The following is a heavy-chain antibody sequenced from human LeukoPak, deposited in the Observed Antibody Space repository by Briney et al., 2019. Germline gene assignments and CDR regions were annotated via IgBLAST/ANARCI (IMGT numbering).Heavy chain of an antibody. V-gene: IGHV1-69*02. CDR1: GGTFSSYT. J-gene: IGHJ4*02. D-gene: IGHD5-24*01. Sequence: SVKASCKASGGTFSSYTISWVRQAPGQGLEWMGRIIPILGIANYAQKFQGRVTITADKSTSTAYMELSSLRSEDTAVYYCARGGDGYNYLFDYWGQGTLVTVSS. CDR3: ARGGDGYNYLFDY. CDR2: IIPILGIA.